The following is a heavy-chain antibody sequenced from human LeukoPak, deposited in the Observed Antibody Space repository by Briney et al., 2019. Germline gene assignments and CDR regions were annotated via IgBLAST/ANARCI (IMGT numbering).Heavy chain of an antibody. V-gene: IGHV4-59*08. CDR2: IYYSGST. CDR1: GGSISSYY. CDR3: ARHEFEGSGWAFDY. Sequence: SETLSLTCTVSGGSISSYYWSWIRQPPGKGLEWIGYIYYSGSTNYNPSLKSRVTISVDTSKNQFSLKLGSVTAADTAVYYCARHEFEGSGWAFDYWGQGTLVTVSS. D-gene: IGHD6-19*01. J-gene: IGHJ4*02.